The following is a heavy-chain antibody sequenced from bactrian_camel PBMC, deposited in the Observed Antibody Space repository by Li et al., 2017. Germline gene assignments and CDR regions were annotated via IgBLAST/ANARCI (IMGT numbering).Heavy chain of an antibody. V-gene: IGHV3S1*01. Sequence: VQLVESGGGLVQPGGSLRLSCAAFGDTGSSCNMGWYRQAPGKEREGVATKYSGGDETHYADSVKGRFTISQDNAKNTLYLHLNSLKTEDTAMYYCAKAAEPYTNYVGLDYWGQGTQVTVS. CDR2: KYSGGDET. J-gene: IGHJ4*01. D-gene: IGHD4*01. CDR3: AKAAEPYTNYVGLDY. CDR1: GDTGSSCN.